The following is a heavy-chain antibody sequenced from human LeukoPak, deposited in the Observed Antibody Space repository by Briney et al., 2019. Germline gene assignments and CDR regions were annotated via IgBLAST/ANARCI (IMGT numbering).Heavy chain of an antibody. J-gene: IGHJ5*02. CDR1: GFTFSSYS. CDR2: ISRSAGNT. D-gene: IGHD3-10*01. V-gene: IGHV3-21*01. Sequence: GGSLRLSCAASGFTFSSYSMSWVRQAPGKGLEWVSYISRSAGNTYYADSVKGRFTISGDNAKNSLYLQMDSLRAEDTAVYYCARILWGSSASNWFDPWGQGTLVTVSS. CDR3: ARILWGSSASNWFDP.